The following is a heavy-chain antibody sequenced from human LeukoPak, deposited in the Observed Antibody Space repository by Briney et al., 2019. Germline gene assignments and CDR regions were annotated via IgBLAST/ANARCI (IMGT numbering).Heavy chain of an antibody. Sequence: EPGGSLRLSCADSGFTFSSYWMHWVRQAPGKGLEWVSGISWNSGSIGYADSVKGRFTISRDNAKNSLYLQMNSLRAEDTALYYCARGGLRYFDWLLYRSLDYWGQGTLVTVSS. CDR2: ISWNSGSI. CDR3: ARGGLRYFDWLLYRSLDY. J-gene: IGHJ4*02. CDR1: GFTFSSYW. V-gene: IGHV3-9*01. D-gene: IGHD3-9*01.